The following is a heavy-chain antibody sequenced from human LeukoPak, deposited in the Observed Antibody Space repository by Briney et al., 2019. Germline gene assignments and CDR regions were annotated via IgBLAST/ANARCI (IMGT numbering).Heavy chain of an antibody. CDR2: IYYSGST. J-gene: IGHJ3*02. Sequence: SETLSLTCTVSGGSISSYYWSWIRQPPGKGLEWIGYIYYSGSTNYNPSLKSRVTISVHTSKHQFSLKLSSVTAADTAVYYCARGRYYDILTGYAWSSTDAFDIWGQGTTVTVSS. CDR3: ARGRYYDILTGYAWSSTDAFDI. D-gene: IGHD3-9*01. V-gene: IGHV4-59*01. CDR1: GGSISSYY.